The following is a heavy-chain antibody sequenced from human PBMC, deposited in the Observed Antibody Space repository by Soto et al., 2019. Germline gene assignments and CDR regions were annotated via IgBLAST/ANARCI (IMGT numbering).Heavy chain of an antibody. CDR2: INPSGGST. CDR3: AKTQSPSLPSYSGYDPWATDAFDI. CDR1: GYSFTSYC. Sequence: ASVKVSCKASGYSFTSYCMHWVRQAPGQGPEWMGVINPSGGSTRYAQRFQGRVTMTRDTSTSTVYMELSSLRSEDTAVYYCAKTQSPSLPSYSGYDPWATDAFDIWGQGTMVTVSS. D-gene: IGHD5-12*01. V-gene: IGHV1-46*01. J-gene: IGHJ3*02.